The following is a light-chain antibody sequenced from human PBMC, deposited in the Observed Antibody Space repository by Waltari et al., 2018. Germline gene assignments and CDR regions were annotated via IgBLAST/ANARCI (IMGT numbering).Light chain of an antibody. Sequence: EIVLTQSPGTLSLSPGESATLSCRASQSVTSSYLAWYQQQPGQAPRLLIYGASSRATGIPDRFSGSGSGTDFTLTISRLEPEDFAVYYCQQYGSSPATFGQGTKQDIK. V-gene: IGKV3-20*01. J-gene: IGKJ2*01. CDR3: QQYGSSPAT. CDR2: GAS. CDR1: QSVTSSY.